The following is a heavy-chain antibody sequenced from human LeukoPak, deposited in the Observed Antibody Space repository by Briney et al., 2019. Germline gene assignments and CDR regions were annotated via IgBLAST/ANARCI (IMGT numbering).Heavy chain of an antibody. CDR1: GFTFSSYE. Sequence: PGGSPRLSCAASGFTFSSYEMNWVRQAPGKGLEWVSYISSSGSTIYYADSVKGRFTISRDNAKNSLYLQMNSLRAEDTAVYYCARAEMATDAFDIWGQGTMVTVSS. V-gene: IGHV3-48*03. CDR3: ARAEMATDAFDI. J-gene: IGHJ3*02. CDR2: ISSSGSTI. D-gene: IGHD5-24*01.